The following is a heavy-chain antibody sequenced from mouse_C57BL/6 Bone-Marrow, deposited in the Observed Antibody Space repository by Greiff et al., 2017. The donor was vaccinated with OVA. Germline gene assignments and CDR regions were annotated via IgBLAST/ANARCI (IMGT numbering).Heavy chain of an antibody. CDR2: IDPSDSYT. CDR1: GYTFTSYW. V-gene: IGHV1-69*01. J-gene: IGHJ1*03. D-gene: IGHD1-1*01. Sequence: VQLQQPGAELVMPGASVKLSCKASGYTFTSYWMHWVKQRPGQGLEWIGEIDPSDSYTNYNQKFKGKSTLTVDKSSSTAYMQLSSLTSEDSAVYYCARGGCITTVPAFDGWGTGTTVTVSS. CDR3: ARGGCITTVPAFDG.